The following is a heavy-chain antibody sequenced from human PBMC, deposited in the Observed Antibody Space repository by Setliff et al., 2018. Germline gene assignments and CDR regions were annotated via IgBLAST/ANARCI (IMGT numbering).Heavy chain of an antibody. D-gene: IGHD6-19*01. CDR1: GGSIGTSY. Sequence: PSETLSLTCTVSGGSIGTSYWGWIRQPQGKGLEWIGHIYYTGSTSYSPSLKSRVTISLDTSRKEFSLSLSSVTAADTAVYYCARATYSTGWYGGGGAYYYMDVWGKGTTVTVSS. V-gene: IGHV4-59*08. CDR2: IYYTGST. J-gene: IGHJ6*03. CDR3: ARATYSTGWYGGGGAYYYMDV.